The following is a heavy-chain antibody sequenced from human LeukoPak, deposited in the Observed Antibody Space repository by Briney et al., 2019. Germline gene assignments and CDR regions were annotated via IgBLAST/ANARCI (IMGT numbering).Heavy chain of an antibody. J-gene: IGHJ5*02. V-gene: IGHV5-51*01. CDR1: GDNFNNYW. CDR3: ARHSRQGFGQYFNWFDP. CDR2: IYLDDSET. D-gene: IGHD3-10*01. Sequence: GESLKISCKGGGDNFNNYWIVWVRQMPGKGLEWMGVIYLDDSETKYSPSFQGQVTISADKSISTAYLQWSALRASDSAMYYCARHSRQGFGQYFNWFDPWGQGTLVTVSS.